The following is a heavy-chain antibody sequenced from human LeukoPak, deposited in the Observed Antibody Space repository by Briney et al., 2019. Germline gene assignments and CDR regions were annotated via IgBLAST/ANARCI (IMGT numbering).Heavy chain of an antibody. CDR2: IYSGGST. CDR1: GFTVSSNY. D-gene: IGHD2-15*01. J-gene: IGHJ4*02. CDR3: ARDLCSGGSCYGY. Sequence: GGSLRLSCAASGFTVSSNYMSWVRQAPGKGLEWVSVIYSGGSTYYADSVKGRFTISRDNSKNTLYLQMNSLRAEDTAVYYCARDLCSGGSCYGYWGQGTLVTVSS. V-gene: IGHV3-53*01.